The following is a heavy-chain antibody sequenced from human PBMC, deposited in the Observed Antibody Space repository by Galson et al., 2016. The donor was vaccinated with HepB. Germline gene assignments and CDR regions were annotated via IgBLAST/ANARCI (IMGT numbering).Heavy chain of an antibody. CDR2: ISINNGNT. Sequence: SVKVSCKASGYTFSSYGISWVRQAPGQGLEWMGWISINNGNTNYAQKFQGRITMTTDTAANIVYLELKSLESDDTAMYYCARDFYEWNDSRFDPWGQGTLVIVSS. J-gene: IGHJ5*02. CDR1: GYTFSSYG. V-gene: IGHV1-18*04. D-gene: IGHD1-1*01. CDR3: ARDFYEWNDSRFDP.